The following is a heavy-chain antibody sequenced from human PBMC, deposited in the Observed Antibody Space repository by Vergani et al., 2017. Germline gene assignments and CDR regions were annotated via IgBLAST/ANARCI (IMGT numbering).Heavy chain of an antibody. CDR1: GGSISSYY. Sequence: QVQLQESGPGLVKPSETLSLTCTVSGGSISSYYWSWIRQPPGKGLEWIGYIYYSGSTNYNPSLKSRVTISVDTSKNQFSLKLSSVTAADTAVYYFAREVPYYDSSGYYPYFDYWGQGTLVTVSS. D-gene: IGHD3-22*01. J-gene: IGHJ4*02. V-gene: IGHV4-59*01. CDR3: AREVPYYDSSGYYPYFDY. CDR2: IYYSGST.